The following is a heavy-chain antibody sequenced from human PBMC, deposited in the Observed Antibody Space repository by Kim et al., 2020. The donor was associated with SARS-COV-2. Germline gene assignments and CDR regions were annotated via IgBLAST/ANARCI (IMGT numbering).Heavy chain of an antibody. Sequence: SETLSLTCTVSGGSISSSSYYWGWIRQPPGKGLEWIGSIYYSGSTFYNPSLKSRVTISVDTSKNQFSLKLSSVTAADTAVYYCARDPLITMIVVAQGYYYGVDVWGQGTTVTVSS. V-gene: IGHV4-39*02. CDR1: GGSISSSSYY. CDR3: ARDPLITMIVVAQGYYYGVDV. J-gene: IGHJ6*02. D-gene: IGHD3-22*01. CDR2: IYYSGST.